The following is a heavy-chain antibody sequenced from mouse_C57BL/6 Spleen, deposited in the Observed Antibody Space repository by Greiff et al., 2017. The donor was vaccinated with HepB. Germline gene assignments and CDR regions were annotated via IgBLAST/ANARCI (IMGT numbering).Heavy chain of an antibody. J-gene: IGHJ1*03. V-gene: IGHV1-54*01. CDR2: INPGSGGT. CDR3: ARSYDGYSDV. Sequence: QVQLQQSGAELVRPGTSVKVSCKASGYAFTNYLIEWVKQRPGQGLEWIGVINPGSGGTNYNEKFKGKATLTADKSSSTAYMQLSSLTSEDSAVYFCARSYDGYSDVWGTGTTVTVSS. D-gene: IGHD2-3*01. CDR1: GYAFTNYL.